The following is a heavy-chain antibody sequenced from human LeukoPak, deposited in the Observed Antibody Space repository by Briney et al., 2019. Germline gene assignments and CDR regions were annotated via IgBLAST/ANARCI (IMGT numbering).Heavy chain of an antibody. CDR1: GGSVSSGSHF. J-gene: IGHJ6*02. V-gene: IGHV4-61*01. CDR3: ARASSYYGMDV. CDR2: IYYSGSA. D-gene: IGHD6-6*01. Sequence: SETLSLTCTVSGGSVSSGSHFWSWIRQPPGKGLEWIGYIYYSGSAYYNPSLKSRVTISVDTSKNQFSLKLSSVTAADTAVYYCARASSYYGMDVWGQGTTVTVSS.